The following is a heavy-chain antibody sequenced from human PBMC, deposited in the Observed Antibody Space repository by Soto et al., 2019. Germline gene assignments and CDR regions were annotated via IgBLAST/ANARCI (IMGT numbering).Heavy chain of an antibody. D-gene: IGHD2-15*01. CDR3: ALTEGYCSGGRCYYYYMDV. Sequence: GGSLRLSCAASGFTFSSYAISWVRQAPGKGLEWVSTISGSGGSTYYADSVKGRFTISRDNSKNTLYLQMNSLRAEDTAVYYCALTEGYCSGGRCYYYYMDVWGKGTTVTVSS. J-gene: IGHJ6*03. CDR1: GFTFSSYA. V-gene: IGHV3-23*01. CDR2: ISGSGGST.